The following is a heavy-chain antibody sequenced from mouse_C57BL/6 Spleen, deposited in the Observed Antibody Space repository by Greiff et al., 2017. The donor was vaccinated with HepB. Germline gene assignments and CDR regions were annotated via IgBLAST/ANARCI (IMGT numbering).Heavy chain of an antibody. CDR1: GYTFTSYW. CDR3: ARRGYSNYHYYYAMDY. D-gene: IGHD2-5*01. J-gene: IGHJ4*01. V-gene: IGHV1-55*01. Sequence: VQLQQPGAELVKPGASVKMSCKASGYTFTSYWITWVKQRPGQGLEWIGDIYPGSGSTNYNEKFKSKATLTVDTSSSTAYMQLSSLTSEDSAVYYCARRGYSNYHYYYAMDYWGQGTSVTVSS. CDR2: IYPGSGST.